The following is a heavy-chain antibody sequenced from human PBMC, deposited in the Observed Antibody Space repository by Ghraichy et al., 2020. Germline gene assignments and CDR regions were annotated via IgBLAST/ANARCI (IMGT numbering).Heavy chain of an antibody. CDR3: ARGGQQLNSDYYYYYGMDV. CDR2: ISAYNGNT. Sequence: ASVKVSCKASGYTFTSYGISWVRQAPGQGLEWMGWISAYNGNTNYAQKLQGRVTMTTDTSTSTAYMELRSLRSDDTAVYYCARGGQQLNSDYYYYYGMDVWGQGTTVTVSS. D-gene: IGHD6-13*01. J-gene: IGHJ6*02. CDR1: GYTFTSYG. V-gene: IGHV1-18*01.